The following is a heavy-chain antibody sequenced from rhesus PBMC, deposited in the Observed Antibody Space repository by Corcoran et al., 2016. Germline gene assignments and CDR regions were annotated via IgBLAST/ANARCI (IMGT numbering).Heavy chain of an antibody. D-gene: IGHD1-7*02. CDR2: IKSGGGTT. CDR1: GFTFSSYG. CDR3: AKDQYWNDGYFDY. J-gene: IGHJ4*01. V-gene: IGHV3S5*01. Sequence: EVQLVETGGGLVQPGGSLKLSCAASGFTFSSYGMSWVRQAPGKGLEWVSAIKSGGGTTYYADSVKGRFTISRDNSKNTLSLQMNSLRAEDTSVYYCAKDQYWNDGYFDYWGQGVLVTVSS.